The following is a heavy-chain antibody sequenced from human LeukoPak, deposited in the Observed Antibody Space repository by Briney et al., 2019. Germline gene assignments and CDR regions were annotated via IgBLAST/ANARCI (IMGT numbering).Heavy chain of an antibody. V-gene: IGHV4-59*08. Sequence: SETLSLTCTVSGGSISSYYWSWIRQTPGKGLEWIGDIYYSGSTNYNPSLKSRVTISVDTSKNQFSLKLSSVTAADTAVYYCARRNRGYYGMDVWGQGTTVTVSS. D-gene: IGHD2/OR15-2a*01. CDR2: IYYSGST. J-gene: IGHJ6*02. CDR1: GGSISSYY. CDR3: ARRNRGYYGMDV.